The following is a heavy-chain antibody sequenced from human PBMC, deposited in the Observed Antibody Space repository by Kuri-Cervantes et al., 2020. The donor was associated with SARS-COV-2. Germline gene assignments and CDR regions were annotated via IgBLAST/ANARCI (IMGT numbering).Heavy chain of an antibody. V-gene: IGHV1-18*01. CDR2: ISAYNGNT. D-gene: IGHD3-3*01. CDR1: GYTFTSYG. J-gene: IGHJ4*02. Sequence: ASVKVSCKASGYTFTSYGISWVRQAPGQGLEWMGWISAYNGNTNYAQKLQGRVTMTTDTSTSTAYMELRSLRSDDTAVYYCARARITIFGVVITNDYWGQGTLVPSPQ. CDR3: ARARITIFGVVITNDY.